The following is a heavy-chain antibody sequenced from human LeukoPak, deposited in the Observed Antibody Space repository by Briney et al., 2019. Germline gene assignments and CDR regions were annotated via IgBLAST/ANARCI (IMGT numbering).Heavy chain of an antibody. V-gene: IGHV4-39*01. J-gene: IGHJ4*02. CDR2: IYYGGST. Sequence: PSQTLSLTCTVSGGSISSSSYYWGWIRQPPGKGLEWIGSIYYGGSTYYNPPLKSRVTISVDTSKNQFSLKLSSVTAADTAVYYCARGYRRIGLGTMVRGVYKTFDYWGQGTLVTVSS. CDR3: ARGYRRIGLGTMVRGVYKTFDY. CDR1: GGSISSSSYY. D-gene: IGHD3-10*01.